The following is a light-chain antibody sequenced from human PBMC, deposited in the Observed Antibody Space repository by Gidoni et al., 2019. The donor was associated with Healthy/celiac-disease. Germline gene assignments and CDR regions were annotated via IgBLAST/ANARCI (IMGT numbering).Light chain of an antibody. CDR3: QQLNSYPT. V-gene: IGKV1-9*01. CDR2: AAS. Sequence: DIQLTQSPSFLSASVGDRVTITCRASQGISSYLSWYQQKPGKAPKLLIYAASTLQSGVPSRFSGSGSGTEFPLIISSLQPDDFATYYCQQLNSYPTFGQGTRLEIK. J-gene: IGKJ5*01. CDR1: QGISSY.